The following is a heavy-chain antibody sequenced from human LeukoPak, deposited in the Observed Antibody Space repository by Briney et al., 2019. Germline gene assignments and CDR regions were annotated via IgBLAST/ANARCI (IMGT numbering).Heavy chain of an antibody. CDR1: GFTFSSYW. D-gene: IGHD4-17*01. J-gene: IGHJ4*02. CDR2: ISSNGGST. CDR3: ARSDGDGSFDY. Sequence: PGGSLRLSCAASGFTFSSYWMSWVRQAPGKGLEYVSAISSNGGSTYYANSVKGRFTISRDNSKNTLYLQMGSLRAEDMAVYYCARSDGDGSFDYWGQGTLVTVSS. V-gene: IGHV3-64*01.